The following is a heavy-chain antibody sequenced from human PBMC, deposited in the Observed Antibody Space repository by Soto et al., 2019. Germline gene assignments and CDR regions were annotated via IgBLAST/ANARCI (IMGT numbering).Heavy chain of an antibody. V-gene: IGHV1-69*13. J-gene: IGHJ6*02. D-gene: IGHD5-18*01. CDR2: IIPIFGTA. CDR3: ARGYSYGYYYYYGMDV. Sequence: ASLKVSCKASGVAFSSYAISWVRKDPGEGLEWMGGIIPIFGTANYAQKFQGRVTITADESTSTAYMELSSLRTEDTAVYYCARGYSYGYYYYYGMDVWGQGTTVTVSS. CDR1: GVAFSSYA.